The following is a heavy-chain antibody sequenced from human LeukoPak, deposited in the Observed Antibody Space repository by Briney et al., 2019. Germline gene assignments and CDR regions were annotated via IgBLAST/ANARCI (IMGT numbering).Heavy chain of an antibody. V-gene: IGHV3-23*01. Sequence: PGGSLRLSCAASGFTFSDYYMSWIRQAPGKGLEWVSTISGSGGSTYYADSVKGRFTISRDNSKNTLYLQMNSLRAEDTAVYYCAKEAHPDSSGYIYYFDYWGQGTLVTVSS. CDR1: GFTFSDYY. CDR2: ISGSGGST. J-gene: IGHJ4*02. D-gene: IGHD3-22*01. CDR3: AKEAHPDSSGYIYYFDY.